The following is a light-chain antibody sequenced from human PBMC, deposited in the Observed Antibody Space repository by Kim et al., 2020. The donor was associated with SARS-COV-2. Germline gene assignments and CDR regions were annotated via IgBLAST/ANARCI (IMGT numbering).Light chain of an antibody. CDR2: GTS. CDR1: RSIRSNY. CDR3: QQYGSSPGIT. Sequence: PGERATLSCRASRSIRSNYLAWYHQKPGRAPRLLIYGTSSRATGIPDRFSGRGSGTDFTLTISRLEPEDCAVYYCQQYGSSPGITFGQGTRLEIK. J-gene: IGKJ5*01. V-gene: IGKV3-20*01.